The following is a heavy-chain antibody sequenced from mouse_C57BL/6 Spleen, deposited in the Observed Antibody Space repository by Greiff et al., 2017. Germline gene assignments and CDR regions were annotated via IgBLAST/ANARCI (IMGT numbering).Heavy chain of an antibody. J-gene: IGHJ1*03. V-gene: IGHV1-7*01. Sequence: QVQLQQSGAELAKPGASVKLSCKASGYTFTSYWMHWVKQRPGQGLEWIGYITPSSGYTKYNQKFKDKATLTADKSSSTAYMQLSSLTCEDSAVYYCARGYYGWYWYFDVWGTGTTVTVSS. CDR1: GYTFTSYW. D-gene: IGHD2-2*01. CDR3: ARGYYGWYWYFDV. CDR2: ITPSSGYT.